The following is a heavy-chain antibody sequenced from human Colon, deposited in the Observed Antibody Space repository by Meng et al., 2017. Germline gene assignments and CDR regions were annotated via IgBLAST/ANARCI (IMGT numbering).Heavy chain of an antibody. CDR2: VYYTGAT. Sequence: SETLSLTCTVSGGSMSDYYWSWIRQPPGKRPEWIGYVYYTGATNYNPSLRSRVTTSLDTSKNQFSLKLTSMTAADTAVYYCARDLPVDSWGQGTLVTVSS. V-gene: IGHV4-59*01. CDR3: ARDLPVDS. CDR1: GGSMSDYY. D-gene: IGHD1-14*01. J-gene: IGHJ4*02.